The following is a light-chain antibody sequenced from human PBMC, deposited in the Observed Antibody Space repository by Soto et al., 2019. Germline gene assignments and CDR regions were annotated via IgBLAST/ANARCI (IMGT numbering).Light chain of an antibody. V-gene: IGKV3-20*01. CDR1: QSVDRY. Sequence: EIVMTQSPASLSLSPGERATLSCRASQSVDRYLAWYQQKRGQAPRLLIYDTSNRATGIPARFSGSGSGTDFTLTISRLEPEDFAVYYCQQYGSSPITFGHGTRLEIK. CDR2: DTS. J-gene: IGKJ5*01. CDR3: QQYGSSPIT.